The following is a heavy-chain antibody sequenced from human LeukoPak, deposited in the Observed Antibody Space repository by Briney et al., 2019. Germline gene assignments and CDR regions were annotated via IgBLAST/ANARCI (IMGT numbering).Heavy chain of an antibody. V-gene: IGHV1-2*02. CDR1: GYTFTGYY. J-gene: IGHJ4*02. CDR3: AIAYCGGDCYGPGFDY. D-gene: IGHD2-21*02. Sequence: ASVEVSCKASGYTFTGYYMHWVRQAPGQGLEWMGWINPNSGGTNYAQKFQGRVTMTRDTSISTAYMELSRLRSDDTAVYYCAIAYCGGDCYGPGFDYWGQGTLVTVSS. CDR2: INPNSGGT.